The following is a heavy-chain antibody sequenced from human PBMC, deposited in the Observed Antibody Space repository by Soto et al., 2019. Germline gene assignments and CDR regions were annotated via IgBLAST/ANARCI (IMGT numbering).Heavy chain of an antibody. V-gene: IGHV3-23*01. D-gene: IGHD3-22*01. CDR3: AKAPISLDGSGYYFASFDY. CDR2: LSGSGSGS. J-gene: IGHJ4*01. CDR1: GFTFSRYA. Sequence: DVQLLESGGALVQLGGSLRLSCAASGFTFSRYAMNWGRQAPGKGLEWVSTLSGSGSGSYYPDSLRGRFTISRDNSKNTLYLQMNNLRAEDTAVYYCAKAPISLDGSGYYFASFDYWGHGTRVTVSS.